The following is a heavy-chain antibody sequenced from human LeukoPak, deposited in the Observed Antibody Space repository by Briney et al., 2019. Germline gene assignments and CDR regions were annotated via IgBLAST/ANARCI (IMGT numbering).Heavy chain of an antibody. V-gene: IGHV4-30-4*01. Sequence: SQTLSLTCTVSGGSISSGDYYWSWIRQPPGKGLEWIGYIYYSGSTYYNPSLKSRVTISVDTSKNQFSLKLSSVTAADTAVYYCARPAGAWFSNWFDPWGQGTLVTVSS. CDR1: GGSISSGDYY. J-gene: IGHJ5*02. CDR3: ARPAGAWFSNWFDP. D-gene: IGHD3-10*01. CDR2: IYYSGST.